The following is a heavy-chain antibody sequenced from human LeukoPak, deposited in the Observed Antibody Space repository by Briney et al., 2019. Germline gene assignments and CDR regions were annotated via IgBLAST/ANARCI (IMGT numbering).Heavy chain of an antibody. CDR3: ARVVTYCSSTSCYGRDV. CDR2: IYTSGST. D-gene: IGHD2-2*01. V-gene: IGHV4-4*07. CDR1: GGSISSYY. Sequence: PSETLSLTCTVSGGSISSYYWSWIRQPAGKGLEWIGRIYTSGSTNYNPSLKSRVTMSVDTSKNQFSLKLSSVTAADTAVYYCARVVTYCSSTSCYGRDVWGKGTTVTVSS. J-gene: IGHJ6*04.